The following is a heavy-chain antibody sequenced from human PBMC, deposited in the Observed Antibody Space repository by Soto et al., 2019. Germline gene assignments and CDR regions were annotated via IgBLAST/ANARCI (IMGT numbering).Heavy chain of an antibody. CDR1: GGSFSGYY. Sequence: SETLSLTCAAYGGSFSGYYWSWIRQPPGKGLEWIGEINHSGSTNYNPSLKSRVTISVDTSKNQFSLKLSSVTAADTAVYYCARPKGYQLLYGWFDPWGQGTLVTVS. D-gene: IGHD2-2*02. V-gene: IGHV4-34*01. CDR3: ARPKGYQLLYGWFDP. J-gene: IGHJ5*02. CDR2: INHSGST.